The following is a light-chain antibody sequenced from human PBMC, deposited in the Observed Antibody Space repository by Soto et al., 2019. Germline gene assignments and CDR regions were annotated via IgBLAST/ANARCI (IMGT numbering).Light chain of an antibody. CDR1: QSISNF. J-gene: IGKJ5*01. CDR3: QHSSRLPIT. CDR2: AAS. V-gene: IGKV1-39*01. Sequence: DIQMTPSPSSLSSSVGDRVTSTCRASQSISNFLNWYQHKPGKAPNLLIYAASSLQSGVPSRFSGSGSGTDFTLTISSLQPEDFATYFCQHSSRLPITFGRGTRLEIK.